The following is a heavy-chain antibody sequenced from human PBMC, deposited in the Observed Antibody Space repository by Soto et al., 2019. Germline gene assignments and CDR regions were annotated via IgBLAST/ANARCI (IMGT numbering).Heavy chain of an antibody. D-gene: IGHD6-6*01. CDR1: GGSFSGYY. V-gene: IGHV4-34*01. CDR3: ARVKRYSSSALDI. J-gene: IGHJ3*02. Sequence: QVQLQQWGAGLLKPSETLSLTCAVYGGSFSGYYWSWIRQPPGKGLEWIGEINHSGSTNYNPSLKSRVTISVDTSKNQFSLTLSSVTAADTAVYSCARVKRYSSSALDIWGQGTMVTVSS. CDR2: INHSGST.